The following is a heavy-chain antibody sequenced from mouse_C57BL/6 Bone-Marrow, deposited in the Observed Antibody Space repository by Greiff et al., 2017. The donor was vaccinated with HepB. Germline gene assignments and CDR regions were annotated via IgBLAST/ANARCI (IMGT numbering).Heavy chain of an antibody. CDR2: IRLKSDNYAT. Sequence: EVKLVESGGGLVQPGGSMKLSCVASGFNFSNYWMNWVRQSPEKGLEWVAQIRLKSDNYATHYAESVKGRFTISRDDDKSSVYLQMNNLRAEDTGIYYCTWLLRAMDYWGQGTSVTVSS. CDR3: TWLLRAMDY. J-gene: IGHJ4*01. CDR1: GFNFSNYW. V-gene: IGHV6-3*01. D-gene: IGHD2-3*01.